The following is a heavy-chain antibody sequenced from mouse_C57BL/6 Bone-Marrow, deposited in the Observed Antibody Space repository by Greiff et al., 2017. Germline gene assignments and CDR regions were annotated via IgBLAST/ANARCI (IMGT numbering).Heavy chain of an antibody. CDR2: IDPSDSYT. J-gene: IGHJ2*01. CDR1: GYTFTSYW. CDR3: AREDSNYLYYFDY. D-gene: IGHD2-5*01. V-gene: IGHV1-50*01. Sequence: QVQLQQPGAELVKPGASVKLSCKASGYTFTSYWMQWVKQRPGQGLEWIGAIDPSDSYTNYNQKFKGQATLTVDTSSSTAYMQLSSLTSEDSAVYYCAREDSNYLYYFDYWGQGTTLTVSS.